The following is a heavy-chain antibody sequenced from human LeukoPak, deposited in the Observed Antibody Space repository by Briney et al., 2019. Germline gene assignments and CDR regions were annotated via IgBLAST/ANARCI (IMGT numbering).Heavy chain of an antibody. CDR3: AKVEGSWQWLWNAFDI. D-gene: IGHD6-19*01. CDR2: ISYDGSNK. J-gene: IGHJ3*02. Sequence: GRSLRLSCAASGFTFSSYGMHWVRQAPGKGLEWVAVISYDGSNKYYADSVKGRFTISRDNSKNTLYLQMNSLRAEDTAVYYCAKVEGSWQWLWNAFDIWGQGTMVTVSS. CDR1: GFTFSSYG. V-gene: IGHV3-30*18.